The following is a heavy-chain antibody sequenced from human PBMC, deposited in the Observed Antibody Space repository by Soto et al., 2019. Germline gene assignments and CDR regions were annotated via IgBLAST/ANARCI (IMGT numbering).Heavy chain of an antibody. J-gene: IGHJ6*02. D-gene: IGHD4-17*01. V-gene: IGHV1-69*13. CDR3: ARAQPYGDYPPYFYGTDV. CDR2: IIPIFGTA. CDR1: GGTFSSYA. Sequence: SVKVSCKASGGTFSSYAISWVRQAPGQGLEWMGGIIPIFGTANYAQKFQGRVTITADESTSTAYMELSSLRSEDTAVYYCARAQPYGDYPPYFYGTDVWGQGTTVTVSS.